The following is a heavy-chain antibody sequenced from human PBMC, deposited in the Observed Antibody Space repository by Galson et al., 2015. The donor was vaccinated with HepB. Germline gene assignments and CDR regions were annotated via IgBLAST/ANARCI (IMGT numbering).Heavy chain of an antibody. J-gene: IGHJ4*02. D-gene: IGHD2-15*01. CDR3: APTGGGCSSLTLDY. CDR2: ITWDGGST. V-gene: IGHV3-43*01. Sequence: SLRLSCAASGFTFADHTMHWVRQVPGKGLEWVSLITWDGGSTSYADSVKGRFTISRDNSKNSLYLHMNTLRTDDTAFYYCAPTGGGCSSLTLDYWGQGTLVTVSS. CDR1: GFTFADHT.